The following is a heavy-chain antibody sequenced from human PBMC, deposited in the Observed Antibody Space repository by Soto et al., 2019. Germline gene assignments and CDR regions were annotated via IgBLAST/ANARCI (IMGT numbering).Heavy chain of an antibody. CDR2: IKQDGSEK. D-gene: IGHD1-26*01. Sequence: XASLRLSCAASGFTFSSYWVSWVRQAPGKGLEWVANIKQDGSEKYYVDSVTGRFTISRDNTKNSLYLHMDSLRAGDTAVYYCARLQMLGVTTGGHFAYWGQGTLVTVSS. V-gene: IGHV3-7*01. J-gene: IGHJ4*02. CDR1: GFTFSSYW. CDR3: ARLQMLGVTTGGHFAY.